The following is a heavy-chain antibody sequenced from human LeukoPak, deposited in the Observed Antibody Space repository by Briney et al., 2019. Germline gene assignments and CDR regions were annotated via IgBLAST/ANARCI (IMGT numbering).Heavy chain of an antibody. J-gene: IGHJ6*03. CDR2: ITWDGGST. D-gene: IGHD2/OR15-2a*01. CDR3: AKDRAARGRGNYFYMDV. CDR1: GFTFDDYA. V-gene: IGHV3-43D*03. Sequence: GGSLRLSCAASGFTFDDYAMHWVRQASGKGREWVSHITWDGGSTHYADSVEGRFTISRDNRENSLYLQMNSLRPEDTAVYYCAKDRAARGRGNYFYMDVWGKGTTVTVSS.